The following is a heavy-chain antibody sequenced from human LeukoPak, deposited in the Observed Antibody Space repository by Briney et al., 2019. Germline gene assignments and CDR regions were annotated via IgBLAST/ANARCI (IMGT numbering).Heavy chain of an antibody. V-gene: IGHV4-59*08. CDR2: IYYSGST. Sequence: PSETLSLTCTVSGVSIRSYYWSWIRQSPGKGLEWIGYIYYSGSTNYNPSLKGRVTISVDTSKNQFSLRLSSVTAADTAVYYCARYYGAGSYSAYYYFGMDVWGQGTTVTVSS. J-gene: IGHJ6*02. CDR1: GVSIRSYY. D-gene: IGHD3-10*01. CDR3: ARYYGAGSYSAYYYFGMDV.